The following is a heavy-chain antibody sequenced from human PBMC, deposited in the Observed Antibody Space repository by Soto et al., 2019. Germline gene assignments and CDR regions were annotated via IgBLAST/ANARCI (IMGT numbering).Heavy chain of an antibody. CDR2: IWYAGSNK. V-gene: IGHV3-33*01. Sequence: QVQLVESGGGVVQPGRSLRLSCAASGFTFSSYGMHWVRQAPGKGLEWVAVIWYAGSNKYYADSVKGRFTISRDNSKNTLYLQMNSLRAEDTAVYYCARGPNTHTAIVLFYYYGMDVWGQGTTVTVSS. J-gene: IGHJ6*02. CDR3: ARGPNTHTAIVLFYYYGMDV. CDR1: GFTFSSYG. D-gene: IGHD5-18*01.